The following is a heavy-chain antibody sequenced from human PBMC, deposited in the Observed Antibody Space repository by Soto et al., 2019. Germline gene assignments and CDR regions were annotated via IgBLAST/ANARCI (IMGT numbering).Heavy chain of an antibody. Sequence: ASVKVSCKASGYTFTRYTMNWVRQTPGQRLEWMGWINPDNGNTKSSQKFQDRVIITRDTSASTAYMDLSSLRSEDTAVYYCARGIATGQLDPWGQGTLVTVSS. CDR2: INPDNGNT. D-gene: IGHD2-15*01. CDR3: ARGIATGQLDP. J-gene: IGHJ5*02. CDR1: GYTFTRYT. V-gene: IGHV1-3*01.